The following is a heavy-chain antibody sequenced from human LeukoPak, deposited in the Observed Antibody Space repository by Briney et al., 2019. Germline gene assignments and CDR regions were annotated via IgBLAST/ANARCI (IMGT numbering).Heavy chain of an antibody. V-gene: IGHV3-23*01. J-gene: IGHJ4*02. CDR3: ARDRRLGGDNPFDY. CDR2: ISGCGGST. D-gene: IGHD2-21*02. CDR1: GFTFSSYA. Sequence: TGGSLRLSCAASGFTFSSYAMSWVRQAPGKGLEWVSAISGCGGSTYYADSVKGRFTISRDNSKNTLYLQMNSLRAEDTAVYYCARDRRLGGDNPFDYWGQGTLVTVSS.